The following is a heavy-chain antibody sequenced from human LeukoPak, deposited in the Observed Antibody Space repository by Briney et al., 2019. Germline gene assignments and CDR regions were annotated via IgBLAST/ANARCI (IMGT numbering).Heavy chain of an antibody. D-gene: IGHD3-22*01. V-gene: IGHV1-69*04. Sequence: AASVKVSCKAYGGTFSSYAISWVRQAPGQGLEWMGRIIPILGIANYAQKFQGRVTITADKSTSTAYMELSSLRSEDTAVYYCARDGRSSSGYYGRSDYWGQGTLVTVSS. J-gene: IGHJ4*02. CDR3: ARDGRSSSGYYGRSDY. CDR1: GGTFSSYA. CDR2: IIPILGIA.